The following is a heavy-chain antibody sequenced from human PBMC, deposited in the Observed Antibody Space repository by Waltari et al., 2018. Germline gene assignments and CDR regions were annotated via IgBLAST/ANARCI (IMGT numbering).Heavy chain of an antibody. D-gene: IGHD4-17*01. V-gene: IGHV3-74*01. CDR1: EFTFSLYW. CDR2: SNSDGSSI. Sequence: EVQLVESGGGLVQPGGSLRLSCEASEFTFSLYWMHWVRQVPGKGLEGVSRSNSDGSSISYADSVKGRFTISKDNARNTVYLQMNSLRAEDTAIYYCARGARRTSQTTGWWYFDLWGRGTLLTVSS. CDR3: ARGARRTSQTTGWWYFDL. J-gene: IGHJ2*01.